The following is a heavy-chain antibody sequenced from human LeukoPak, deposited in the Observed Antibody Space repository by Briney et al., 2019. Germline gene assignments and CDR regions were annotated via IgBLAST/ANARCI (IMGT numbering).Heavy chain of an antibody. V-gene: IGHV4-39*01. J-gene: IGHJ4*02. D-gene: IGHD6-13*01. CDR3: ARHSYSSSWYVNY. Sequence: SETLSLTCTVSGGSISSSSYYWGWIRQPPGKGLEWIGRIYYSGSTYYYPSLKSRVTISVDTSKNQFYLKLSTVTAADTAVYYCARHSYSSSWYVNYWGQGTLVTVSS. CDR2: IYYSGST. CDR1: GGSISSSSYY.